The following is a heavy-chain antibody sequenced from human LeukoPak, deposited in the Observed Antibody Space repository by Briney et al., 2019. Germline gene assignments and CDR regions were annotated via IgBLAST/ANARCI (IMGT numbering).Heavy chain of an antibody. CDR1: GFTFSNAW. V-gene: IGHV3-15*01. J-gene: IGHJ4*02. Sequence: GGSLRLSCAASGFTFSNAWMSWVRQAPGKRLEWVGRIKSKTDGGTTDYAAPVKGRFTISRDDSKNTLYLQMNSLKTEDTAVYYCTTDRYYDSSGLDYWGQGTLVTVSS. CDR2: IKSKTDGGTT. CDR3: TTDRYYDSSGLDY. D-gene: IGHD3-22*01.